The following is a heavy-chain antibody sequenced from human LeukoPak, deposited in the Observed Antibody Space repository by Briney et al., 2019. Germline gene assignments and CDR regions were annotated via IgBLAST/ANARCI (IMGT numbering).Heavy chain of an antibody. J-gene: IGHJ4*02. V-gene: IGHV3-64*01. Sequence: PGGSLRLSCAASGFTFSSYAMHWVRQAPGKGLEYVSAISSNGGSTYYANSVKGRFTISRDNSKNTLYLQMGSLRAEDMAVYYCARDYDFWSGYYTFDYWGQGTLVTVSS. CDR3: ARDYDFWSGYYTFDY. D-gene: IGHD3-3*01. CDR1: GFTFSSYA. CDR2: ISSNGGST.